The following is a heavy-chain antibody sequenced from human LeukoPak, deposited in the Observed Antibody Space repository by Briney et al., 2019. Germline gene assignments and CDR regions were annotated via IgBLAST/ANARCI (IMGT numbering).Heavy chain of an antibody. CDR2: INHSGST. V-gene: IGHV4-34*01. CDR3: ARGITYYYGSGSRLYYFDY. CDR1: GGSFSGYY. Sequence: SETLSLTCAVCGGSFSGYYWSWIRQPPGKGLEWIGEINHSGSTNYNPSLKSRVTISVDTSKNQFSLKLSSVTAADTAVYYCARGITYYYGSGSRLYYFDYWGQGTLVTVSS. J-gene: IGHJ4*02. D-gene: IGHD3-10*01.